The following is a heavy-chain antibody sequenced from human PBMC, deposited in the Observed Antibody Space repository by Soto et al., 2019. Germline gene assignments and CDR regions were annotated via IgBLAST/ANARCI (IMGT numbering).Heavy chain of an antibody. D-gene: IGHD2-15*01. J-gene: IGHJ6*02. CDR3: ARAGYCSGGSCPHYYYGMDV. CDR1: GFTFSSSW. Sequence: PGGSLRLSCAPSGFTFSSSWMHWVRQAPVKGLVWVSRINSDGSSTSYADSVKGRFTISRDNAKNTLYLQMNSLRAEDTAVYYCARAGYCSGGSCPHYYYGMDVWGQGT. CDR2: INSDGSST. V-gene: IGHV3-74*01.